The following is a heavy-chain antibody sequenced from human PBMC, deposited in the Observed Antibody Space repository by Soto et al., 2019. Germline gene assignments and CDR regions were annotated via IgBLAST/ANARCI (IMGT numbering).Heavy chain of an antibody. Sequence: QVQLVQSGAEVKKPGASVTVSCKTSGYTFSNYGINWVRQAPGQGLEWRGWISGYNGNTNYAQTVQGRVTMTTDTSTGTVYMELRSLKYDDTAIYYCSRFIMVGGWFDPNYYHGMDVWGQGTTVTVS. CDR3: SRFIMVGGWFDPNYYHGMDV. V-gene: IGHV1-18*01. CDR2: ISGYNGNT. J-gene: IGHJ6*02. CDR1: GYTFSNYG. D-gene: IGHD6-19*01.